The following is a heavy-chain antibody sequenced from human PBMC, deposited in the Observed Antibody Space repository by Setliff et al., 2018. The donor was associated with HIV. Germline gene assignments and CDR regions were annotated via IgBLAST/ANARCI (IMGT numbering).Heavy chain of an antibody. CDR2: INHSGST. Sequence: ASETLSLTCGVYGVSFSDYFWSWIRQSPGKGLEWIGEINHSGSTNYNPSLKSRVTISVDTSKNQFSLKLSSVTAADTAVYYCARRPPNYWGQGTLVTVSS. CDR3: ARRPPNY. CDR1: GVSFSDYF. V-gene: IGHV4-34*01. J-gene: IGHJ4*02.